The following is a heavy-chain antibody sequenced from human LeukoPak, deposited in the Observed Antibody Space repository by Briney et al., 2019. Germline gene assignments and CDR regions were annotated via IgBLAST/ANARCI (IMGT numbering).Heavy chain of an antibody. D-gene: IGHD6-13*01. Sequence: GGSLRLSCAASGFTVSSNYMSWVRQAPGKGLEWVSVIYSGGSTYYADPVKGRFTISRDNSKNTLYLQMNSLRAEDTAVYYCARDREGAASGGLLSAFDIWGQGTMVTASS. J-gene: IGHJ3*02. V-gene: IGHV3-66*02. CDR3: ARDREGAASGGLLSAFDI. CDR1: GFTVSSNY. CDR2: IYSGGST.